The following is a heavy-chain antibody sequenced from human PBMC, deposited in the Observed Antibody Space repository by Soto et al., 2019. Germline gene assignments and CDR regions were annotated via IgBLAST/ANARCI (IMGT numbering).Heavy chain of an antibody. Sequence: LSLTCTVSGGSITSSSYYWGWIRQPPGKGLEWIGSIYYSGSTYYNPSLKSRVSMSVDTSKNQFSLKLSSVTAADTAVYHCARQGAYFHESSGYEFDYWGQGTLVTVSS. D-gene: IGHD3-22*01. V-gene: IGHV4-39*01. CDR1: GGSITSSSYY. J-gene: IGHJ4*02. CDR2: IYYSGST. CDR3: ARQGAYFHESSGYEFDY.